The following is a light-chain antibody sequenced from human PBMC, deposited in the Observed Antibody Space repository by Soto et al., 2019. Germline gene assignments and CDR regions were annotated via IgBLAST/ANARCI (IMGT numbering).Light chain of an antibody. CDR3: QQYNKWPMYT. CDR1: QSVSSSY. J-gene: IGKJ2*01. CDR2: GAS. V-gene: IGKV3-20*01. Sequence: EIVLTQSPGTLSLSPGERATLSCRASQSVSSSYLAWYQQKPGQAPRLLIYGASSRATGIPDRFSGSGSGTDFTLTISRLEPEDFAVYYCQQYNKWPMYTFGQGTKLEIK.